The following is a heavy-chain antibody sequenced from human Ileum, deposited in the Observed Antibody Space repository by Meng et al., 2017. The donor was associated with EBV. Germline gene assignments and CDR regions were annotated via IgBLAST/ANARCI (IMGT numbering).Heavy chain of an antibody. CDR3: ARENSGGFSGCDY. Sequence: QVQLVEFGGGLVKPGGSLRLSCAASGFTFSDYYMSWIRQAPGKGLEWLSYITSSGHAVEYADSVKGRFTISRDNAKNSLYLQMNSLRAEDTAVYYCARENSGGFSGCDYWGQGTLVTVSS. J-gene: IGHJ4*02. D-gene: IGHD5-12*01. CDR1: GFTFSDYY. CDR2: ITSSGHAV. V-gene: IGHV3-11*01.